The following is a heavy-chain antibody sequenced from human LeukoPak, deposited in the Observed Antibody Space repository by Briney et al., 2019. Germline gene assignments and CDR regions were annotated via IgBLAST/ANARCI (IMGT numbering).Heavy chain of an antibody. D-gene: IGHD2-2*01. CDR2: IYYSGST. V-gene: IGHV4-59*08. CDR1: GGSISIYY. Sequence: PSETLSLTCTVSGGSISIYYWRWIRQPPGKGLEWIGYIYYSGSTNYNPSLKSRVTISVDTSKNQFSLKLSSVTAADTAVYYCARHPSQLLYWFDPWGQGTLVTVSS. J-gene: IGHJ5*02. CDR3: ARHPSQLLYWFDP.